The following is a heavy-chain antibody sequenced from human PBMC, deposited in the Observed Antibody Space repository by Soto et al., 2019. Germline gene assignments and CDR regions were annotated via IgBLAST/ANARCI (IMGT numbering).Heavy chain of an antibody. CDR1: GFTFSSYA. D-gene: IGHD3-22*01. J-gene: IGHJ4*02. CDR2: ISGSGGST. CDR3: AKALAYYYDSSFDY. Sequence: GGSLRLSCAASGFTFSSYAMSWVRQAPGKGLEWVSAISGSGGSTYYADSVKGRFTISRDNSKNTLYLKMNSLRAEDTAVYYCAKALAYYYDSSFDYWGQGTLVTVSS. V-gene: IGHV3-23*01.